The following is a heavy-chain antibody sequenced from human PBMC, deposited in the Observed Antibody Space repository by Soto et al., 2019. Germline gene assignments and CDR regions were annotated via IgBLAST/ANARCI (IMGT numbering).Heavy chain of an antibody. V-gene: IGHV1-58*02. CDR3: AADHSWFGEGNWFDP. J-gene: IGHJ5*02. CDR2: IVVGSGNT. CDR1: GFTFTSSA. Sequence: ASVKVSCKASGFTFTSSAMQWVRQARGQRLEWIGWIVVGSGNTNYAQKFQERVTITRDMSTSTAYMELSSLRSEDTAVYYCAADHSWFGEGNWFDPWGQGTLVTVSS. D-gene: IGHD3-10*01.